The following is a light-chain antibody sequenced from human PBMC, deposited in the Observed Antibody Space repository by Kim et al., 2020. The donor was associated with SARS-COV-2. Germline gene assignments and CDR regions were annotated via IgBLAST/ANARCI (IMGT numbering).Light chain of an antibody. CDR3: QVWDSSSDWV. J-gene: IGLJ3*02. CDR2: YDS. CDR1: NSGSKS. V-gene: IGLV3-21*04. Sequence: VAPGKTARITCGGNNSGSKSVHWYQQKPGQAPVLVIYYDSDRPSGIPERFSGSNSGNTATLTISRVEAGDEADYYCQVWDSSSDWVFGGGTQLTVL.